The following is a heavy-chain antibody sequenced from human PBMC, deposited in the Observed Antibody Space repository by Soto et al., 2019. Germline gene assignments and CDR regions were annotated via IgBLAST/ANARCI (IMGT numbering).Heavy chain of an antibody. D-gene: IGHD4-17*01. Sequence: GESLKISCQGSGYSFSNYWVVWVRQMPGKGLEWMGIIYPGDSDTRYNPSFEGQVTLSADRSINTAYLQWSSLRASDTAIYFCARHMRYGGNSIPEVFDYWGQGTLVTVSS. CDR1: GYSFSNYW. V-gene: IGHV5-51*01. CDR3: ARHMRYGGNSIPEVFDY. J-gene: IGHJ4*02. CDR2: IYPGDSDT.